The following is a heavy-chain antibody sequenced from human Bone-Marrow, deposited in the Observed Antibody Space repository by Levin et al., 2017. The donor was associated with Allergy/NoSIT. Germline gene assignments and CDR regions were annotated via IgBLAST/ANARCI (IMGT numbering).Heavy chain of an antibody. Sequence: PVASVKVSCKTSGYTFTSYNVYWVRQAPGQGLEWMGYINPNSGNTGYAQKFQGRVSMTRNSSISTAYMELSGLKFEDTAIYYCARGDCYSGSCYGPDWLDPWGQGTQVTVSS. CDR3: ARGDCYSGSCYGPDWLDP. CDR1: GYTFTSYN. CDR2: INPNSGNT. J-gene: IGHJ5*02. D-gene: IGHD2/OR15-2a*01. V-gene: IGHV1-8*01.